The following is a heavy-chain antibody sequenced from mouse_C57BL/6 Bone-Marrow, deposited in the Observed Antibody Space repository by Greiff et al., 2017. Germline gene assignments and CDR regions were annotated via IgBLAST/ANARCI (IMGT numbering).Heavy chain of an antibody. Sequence: QVQLQQPGAELVKPGASVKLSCKASGYTFTSYWMQWVKQRPGQGLEWIGEIDPSDSYTNYNQKFKGKATLTVDTSSSTASMQRSSLTSEDSAVYYGARSQYDEAFAYWGQGTLVTVSA. D-gene: IGHD2-14*01. J-gene: IGHJ3*01. CDR2: IDPSDSYT. CDR1: GYTFTSYW. CDR3: ARSQYDEAFAY. V-gene: IGHV1-50*01.